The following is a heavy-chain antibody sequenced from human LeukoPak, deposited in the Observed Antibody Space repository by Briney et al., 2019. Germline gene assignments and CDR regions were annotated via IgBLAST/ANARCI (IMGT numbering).Heavy chain of an antibody. J-gene: IGHJ4*02. V-gene: IGHV1-2*02. D-gene: IGHD4-17*01. CDR1: GYIFIDYY. CDR2: ISPNTGVA. CDR3: ARGWVYYGDYDPPDY. Sequence: ASVKVSCKASGYIFIDYYIHWVRQAPGQGLEWMGWISPNTGVANYAQKFQGRVTMTRDTSISTAYMELSRLRSDDTAVYYCARGWVYYGDYDPPDYWGQGTLVTVSS.